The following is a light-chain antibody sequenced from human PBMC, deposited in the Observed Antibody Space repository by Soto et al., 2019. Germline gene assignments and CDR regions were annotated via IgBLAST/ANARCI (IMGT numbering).Light chain of an antibody. CDR2: GVS. CDR1: QSFSSW. CDR3: LQYETYWT. V-gene: IGKV1-5*01. J-gene: IGKJ1*01. Sequence: DIHMTQSPSTLSVSVGDRVTITCRASQSFSSWVAWYQQKPGKAPKLLIYGVSSLKGGVPSRFSGSGSGTEFTLTISSLQPDDFATYYCLQYETYWTFGQGTKVEIK.